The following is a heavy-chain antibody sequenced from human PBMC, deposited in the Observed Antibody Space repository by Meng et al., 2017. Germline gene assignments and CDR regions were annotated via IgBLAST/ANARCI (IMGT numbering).Heavy chain of an antibody. D-gene: IGHD5-24*01. CDR2: IIPIFGTA. V-gene: IGHV1-69*05. Sequence: SVKVSCKASGGTFSSYAISWVRQAPGQGLEWMGGIIPIFGTANYAQKLQGRVTITTDESTSTAYMELSSLRSEDTAVYYCARAAGLQLPGYFNYWGQGTLVTVSS. CDR3: ARAAGLQLPGYFNY. J-gene: IGHJ4*02. CDR1: GGTFSSYA.